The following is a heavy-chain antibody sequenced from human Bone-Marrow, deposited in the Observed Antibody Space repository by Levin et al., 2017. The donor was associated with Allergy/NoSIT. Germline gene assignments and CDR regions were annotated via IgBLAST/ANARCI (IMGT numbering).Heavy chain of an antibody. J-gene: IGHJ5*02. CDR1: GFTFNDYE. CDR3: VRLVGSVVDL. Sequence: GESLKISCAVSGFTFNDYEIYWVRQAPGKGLEWVAILSYNGRDKYYRDSVKGRFDVSRDDSKNILYLHMSNLRHEDTGTYYCVRLVGSVVDLWGQGTVVTVSS. V-gene: IGHV3-30*03. CDR2: LSYNGRDK. D-gene: IGHD6-19*01.